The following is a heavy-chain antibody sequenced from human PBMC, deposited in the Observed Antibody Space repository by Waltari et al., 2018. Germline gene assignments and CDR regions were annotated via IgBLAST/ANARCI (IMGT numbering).Heavy chain of an antibody. CDR3: AREVDYIWGSYRKGGWFDP. D-gene: IGHD3-16*02. J-gene: IGHJ5*02. CDR1: GGSFSGYH. CDR2: VNHSGST. Sequence: QVQLQQWGAGLFTPSETLSLTCAVYGGSFSGYHWSWIRQPPGKALEWIGEVNHSGSTNYNPSLKSRVTISVYTSNNQFSLKLSSVTAADTAVYYCAREVDYIWGSYRKGGWFDPWGQGTLVTVSS. V-gene: IGHV4-34*01.